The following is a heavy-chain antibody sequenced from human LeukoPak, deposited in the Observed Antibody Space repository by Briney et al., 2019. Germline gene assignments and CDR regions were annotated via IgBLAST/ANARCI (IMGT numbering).Heavy chain of an antibody. V-gene: IGHV1-2*02. CDR2: INPNSGGT. Sequence: ASVKVSCKASGYTLTGYCMHWVRQAPGQGLEWMGWINPNSGGTNYAQKFQGRVTMTRDTSISTAYMELSRLRSDDTAVYYCARGGGGWLHNWFDPWGQGTLVTVSS. D-gene: IGHD3-22*01. CDR3: ARGGGGWLHNWFDP. CDR1: GYTLTGYC. J-gene: IGHJ5*02.